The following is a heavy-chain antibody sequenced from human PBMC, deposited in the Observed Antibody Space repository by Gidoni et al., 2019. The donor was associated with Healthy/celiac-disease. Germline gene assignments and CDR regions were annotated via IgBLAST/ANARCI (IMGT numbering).Heavy chain of an antibody. D-gene: IGHD4-17*01. Sequence: EVQLLESGAGLVQPGGSLRLLSAASGFTFSSYAMSWVRQAPGKGLEWVSAISGSGGSTYYADSVKGRFTSSRDNSKTTLYLQMNSGRAEDTDVYYCAKEQNDYGDFFDNWGQGTLVTVSS. V-gene: IGHV3-23*01. CDR3: AKEQNDYGDFFDN. CDR2: ISGSGGST. J-gene: IGHJ4*02. CDR1: GFTFSSYA.